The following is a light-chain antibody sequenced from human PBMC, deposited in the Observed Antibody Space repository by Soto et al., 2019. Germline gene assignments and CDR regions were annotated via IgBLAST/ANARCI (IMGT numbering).Light chain of an antibody. CDR1: QSVSSY. Sequence: EIVLTQSPATLSLSPEERATLSCRASQSVSSYLAWYQRKPGQAPRLLIYDASNRATGIPARFSGSGSGTDFTLTISSLEPEDFAVYYCQQRSNWLFTFGPGTKVDIK. J-gene: IGKJ3*01. CDR2: DAS. V-gene: IGKV3-11*01. CDR3: QQRSNWLFT.